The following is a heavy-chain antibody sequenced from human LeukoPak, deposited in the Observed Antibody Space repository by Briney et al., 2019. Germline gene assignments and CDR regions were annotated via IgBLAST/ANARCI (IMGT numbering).Heavy chain of an antibody. J-gene: IGHJ4*02. CDR3: ARAGRKYAFDY. CDR1: GYSFTSHD. Sequence: ASVTVSCKASGYSFTSHDINWVRQATGQGLEWMGWMNPNSGNTGYAQKFRGRVTMTTDTSMKTAYIELSSLRSEDTAVYYCARAGRKYAFDYWGQGTLVTVSS. V-gene: IGHV1-8*01. CDR2: MNPNSGNT.